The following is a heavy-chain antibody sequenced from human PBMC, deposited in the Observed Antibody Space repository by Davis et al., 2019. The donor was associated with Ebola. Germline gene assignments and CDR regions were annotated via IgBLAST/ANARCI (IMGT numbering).Heavy chain of an antibody. CDR3: ARHRAAITILGSGIDV. Sequence: SETLSLTCTVSGGSISSYYWSWIRQPPGKGLEWIGYLYYSGSTNYNPSLTSRVTISVDTSKNPFSLKLSSVTAADTAVYYCARHRAAITILGSGIDVWGQGTTVTISS. CDR2: LYYSGST. J-gene: IGHJ6*02. V-gene: IGHV4-59*08. D-gene: IGHD5-12*01. CDR1: GGSISSYY.